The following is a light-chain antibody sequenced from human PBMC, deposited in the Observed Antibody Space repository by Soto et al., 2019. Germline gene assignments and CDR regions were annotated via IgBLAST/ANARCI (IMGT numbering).Light chain of an antibody. CDR3: HQRGNGPPWT. V-gene: IGKV3-11*01. CDR2: NAS. J-gene: IGKJ1*01. Sequence: EIVLTQSPATLSLSPGDTATLSCTASQDIRIFLAWYQQKPGQAPRLLIYNASQRATGIPARFAGSGSGTDFTLTIRSLGPEDFAVYYCHQRGNGPPWTFGQGTKVEIK. CDR1: QDIRIF.